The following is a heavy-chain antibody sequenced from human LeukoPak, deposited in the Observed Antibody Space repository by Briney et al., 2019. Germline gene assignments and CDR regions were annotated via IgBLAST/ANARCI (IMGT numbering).Heavy chain of an antibody. CDR1: GFSFSSYS. CDR3: AKETDSSGPFDY. J-gene: IGHJ4*02. CDR2: ISSTSSYI. V-gene: IGHV3-21*01. Sequence: PGGSLRLSCAASGFSFSSYSMNWVHQAPGKGLEWVSSISSTSSYIYYADSVKGRFTISRDNSKNTLYLQMNSLRAEDTAVYYCAKETDSSGPFDYWGQGTRVTVSS. D-gene: IGHD3-22*01.